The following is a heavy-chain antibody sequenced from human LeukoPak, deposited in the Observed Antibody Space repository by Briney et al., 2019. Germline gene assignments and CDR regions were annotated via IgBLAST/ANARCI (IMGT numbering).Heavy chain of an antibody. J-gene: IGHJ3*02. V-gene: IGHV3-30*03. Sequence: GGSLRLSCAASGFTFSSYGMHWVRQAPGKGLEWVAVISYDGSNKYYADSVRGRFTISRDNAKNTLYLQMNSLKTEDTAVYYCTTDSFSHSYGYFLGAFDIWGQGTMVTVSS. CDR3: TTDSFSHSYGYFLGAFDI. CDR1: GFTFSSYG. D-gene: IGHD5-18*01. CDR2: ISYDGSNK.